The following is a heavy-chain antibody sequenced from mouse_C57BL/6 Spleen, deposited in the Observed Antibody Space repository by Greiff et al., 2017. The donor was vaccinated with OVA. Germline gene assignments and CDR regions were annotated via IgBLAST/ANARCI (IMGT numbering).Heavy chain of an antibody. V-gene: IGHV1-72*01. CDR1: GYTFTSYW. J-gene: IGHJ4*01. CDR3: ARGDGSSYYYAMDY. CDR2: IDPNSGGT. D-gene: IGHD1-1*01. Sequence: QVQLQQPGAELVKPGASVKLSCKASGYTFTSYWMHWVKQRPGRGLEWIGRIDPNSGGTTYNEKFKSKATLTVDKPSSTAYMQLSSLTSEDSAVYYCARGDGSSYYYAMDYWGQGTSVTVSS.